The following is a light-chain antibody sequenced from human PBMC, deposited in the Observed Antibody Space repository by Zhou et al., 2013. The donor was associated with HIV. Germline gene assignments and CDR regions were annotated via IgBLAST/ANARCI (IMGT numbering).Light chain of an antibody. CDR3: QQYGSSPLT. J-gene: IGKJ4*01. Sequence: EIVLTQSPGTLSLSPGERATLSCRASQSVTSSYLAWYQQKPGQAPRLLIYGASHRATGIPDRFSGSESGTDFTLTISRLEPEDFAVYYCQQYGSSPLTFGGGTKVEIK. CDR1: QSVTSSY. V-gene: IGKV3-20*01. CDR2: GAS.